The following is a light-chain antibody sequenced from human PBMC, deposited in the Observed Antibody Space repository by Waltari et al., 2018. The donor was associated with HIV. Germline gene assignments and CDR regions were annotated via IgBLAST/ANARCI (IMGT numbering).Light chain of an antibody. CDR1: QSVSIN. CDR2: GAS. CDR3: HQYNYWPDA. V-gene: IGKV3-15*01. J-gene: IGKJ2*01. Sequence: EVVMTQSQGTLSASPGERVTPSCRASQSVSINVAWYQQKPGQAPRLLVYGASTRAIGIPARFSGSGSGTEFTLTISSLMSEDFAVYYCHQYNYWPDAFGQGTRVEIK.